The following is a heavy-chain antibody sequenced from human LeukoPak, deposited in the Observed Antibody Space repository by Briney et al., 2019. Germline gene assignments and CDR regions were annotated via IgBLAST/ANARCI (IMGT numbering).Heavy chain of an antibody. CDR3: ARETTVAAFDI. CDR2: IYHSGST. J-gene: IGHJ3*02. D-gene: IGHD4-17*01. CDR1: GGSISSGGYS. V-gene: IGHV4-30-2*01. Sequence: PSETLSLTCAVSGGSISSGGYSWSWIRQPPGKGLEWIGYIYHSGSTYYNPSLKSRVTISVDRSKNQFSLKLSSVAAADTAVYYCARETTVAAFDIWGQGTMVTVSS.